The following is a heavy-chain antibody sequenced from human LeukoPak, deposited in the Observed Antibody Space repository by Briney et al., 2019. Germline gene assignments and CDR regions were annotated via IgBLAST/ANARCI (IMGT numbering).Heavy chain of an antibody. D-gene: IGHD3-3*01. CDR3: AKDRDLEWPRAFDY. CDR1: GYTFTSYA. J-gene: IGHJ4*02. V-gene: IGHV1-3*01. Sequence: ASVKVSCKASGYTFTSYAMHWVRQAPGQRLEWMGWINAGNGNTKYSQKFQGRVTITRDTSASTAYMELSSLRAEDTAVYYCAKDRDLEWPRAFDYWGQGTLVTVSS. CDR2: INAGNGNT.